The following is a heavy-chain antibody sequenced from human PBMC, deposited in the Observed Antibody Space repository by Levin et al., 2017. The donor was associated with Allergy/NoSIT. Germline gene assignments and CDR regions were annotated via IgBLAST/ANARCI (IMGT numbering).Heavy chain of an antibody. Sequence: PGGSLRLSCAASGFTFSDYYMSWIRQAPGKGLEWVSYISSSGSTIYYADSVKGRFTISRDNAKNSLYLQMNSLRAEDTAVYYCARDSISEIAAAGTRGYFQHWGQGTLVTVSS. V-gene: IGHV3-11*01. CDR1: GFTFSDYY. CDR2: ISSSGSTI. D-gene: IGHD6-13*01. CDR3: ARDSISEIAAAGTRGYFQH. J-gene: IGHJ1*01.